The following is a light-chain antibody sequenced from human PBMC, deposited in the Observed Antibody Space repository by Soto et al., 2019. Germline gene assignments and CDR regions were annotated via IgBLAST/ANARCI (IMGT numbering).Light chain of an antibody. J-gene: IGLJ1*01. Sequence: QSALTQPASVSGSPGQSITISCTGTSSDVGGSKYVSWYQHHPGKAPKLMIYEVSHRPSGVSNRFSGSKSGNTASLTIAGLQAEDEADYYCGSYTSSSTYVFGTGTLLTVL. V-gene: IGLV2-14*01. CDR3: GSYTSSSTYV. CDR2: EVS. CDR1: SSDVGGSKY.